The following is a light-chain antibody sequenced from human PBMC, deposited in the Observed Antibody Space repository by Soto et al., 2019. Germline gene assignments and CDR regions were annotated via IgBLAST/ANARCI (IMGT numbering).Light chain of an antibody. J-gene: IGKJ1*01. V-gene: IGKV3-15*01. CDR2: GAS. Sequence: EIVMTQSPATLSVSPGERATLSCRASQSVSSNLAWYQQKPGQAHRLLIYGASTRATGVPARFSGSGSGRDFTLTISSLQSEDVAVYYCQHYNNWPPWTFGQGTKVEIK. CDR3: QHYNNWPPWT. CDR1: QSVSSN.